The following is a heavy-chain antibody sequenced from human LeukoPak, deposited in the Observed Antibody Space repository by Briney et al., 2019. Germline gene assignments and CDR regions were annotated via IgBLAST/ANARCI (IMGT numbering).Heavy chain of an antibody. Sequence: PSETLSLTCTVSGGSISSYYWSWIRQPPGKGLEWIGYIYYSGSTNYNPSLKSRVTISVDTSKNQFSLKLSSVTAADTAVYYCARESITMVRGVYSYYFDYWGQGTLVTVSS. CDR3: ARESITMVRGVYSYYFDY. J-gene: IGHJ4*02. V-gene: IGHV4-59*01. CDR2: IYYSGST. D-gene: IGHD3-10*01. CDR1: GGSISSYY.